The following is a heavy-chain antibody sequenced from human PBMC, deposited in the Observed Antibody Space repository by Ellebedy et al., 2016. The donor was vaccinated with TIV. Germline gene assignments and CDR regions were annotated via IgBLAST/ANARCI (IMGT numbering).Heavy chain of an antibody. CDR2: ISYDGSNK. J-gene: IGHJ4*02. CDR3: ASTPPATDHY. Sequence: GGSLRLXXAASGFTFSSYAMHWVRQAPGKGLEWVAVISYDGSNKYYADSVKGRFTISRDNSKNTLYLQMNSLRAEDTAVYYCASTPPATDHYWGQGTLVTVSS. D-gene: IGHD1-26*01. CDR1: GFTFSSYA. V-gene: IGHV3-30*04.